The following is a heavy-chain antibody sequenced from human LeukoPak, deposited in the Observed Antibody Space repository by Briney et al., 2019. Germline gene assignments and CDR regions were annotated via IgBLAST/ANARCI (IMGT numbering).Heavy chain of an antibody. J-gene: IGHJ4*02. CDR2: IKQDGTEK. V-gene: IGHV3-7*03. CDR1: GFNFNHYW. CDR3: AKDTHRYGYEFHDWDY. D-gene: IGHD5-18*01. Sequence: PGGSLRLSCAVSGFNFNHYWLSWVRQAPGKGLEWVANIKQDGTEKFYVDSVKGRFTISKDSAKNSLYLQMNSLRAEDTAVYYCAKDTHRYGYEFHDWDYWGQGTLVTVSS.